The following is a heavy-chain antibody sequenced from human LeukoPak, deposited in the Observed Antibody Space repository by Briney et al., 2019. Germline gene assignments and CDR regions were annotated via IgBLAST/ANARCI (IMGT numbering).Heavy chain of an antibody. J-gene: IGHJ4*02. CDR2: ISSSSSTI. D-gene: IGHD3-16*01. Sequence: PGGSLRLSCAASGFTFSSYRMNWVRRAPGKGLEWVSYISSSSSTIYYADSVKGRFTISRDNAKNSLYLQMNSLRAEDTALYYCAKDYAVGSIDYWGRGTLVTVSS. V-gene: IGHV3-48*01. CDR1: GFTFSSYR. CDR3: AKDYAVGSIDY.